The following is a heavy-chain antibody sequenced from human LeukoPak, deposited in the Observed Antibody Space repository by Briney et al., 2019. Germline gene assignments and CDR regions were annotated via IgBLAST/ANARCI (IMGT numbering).Heavy chain of an antibody. D-gene: IGHD3-22*01. CDR3: ARDYYDSSGYYYINAFDI. CDR2: IYYSGRT. CDR1: GGSISSYY. V-gene: IGHV4-59*01. J-gene: IGHJ3*02. Sequence: PSETLSLTCSVSGGSISSYYWSWIRQPPGKGLEWIGYIYYSGRTNYNPSLKSRVTISVDTSKNQFSLTLSSVTAADTAVYYCARDYYDSSGYYYINAFDIWGQGTMVTVSS.